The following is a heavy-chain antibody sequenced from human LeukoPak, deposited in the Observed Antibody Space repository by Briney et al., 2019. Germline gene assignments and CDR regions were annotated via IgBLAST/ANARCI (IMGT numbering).Heavy chain of an antibody. D-gene: IGHD3-10*02. J-gene: IGHJ4*02. CDR2: IYYSGST. Sequence: PSETLSLTCTVSGGSISSYYWSWIRQPPGKGLEWIGSIYYSGSTYYNPSLKSRVTISVDTSKNQFSLKLSSVTAADTAVYYCARTYVTQFDYWGQGTLVTVSS. CDR1: GGSISSYY. CDR3: ARTYVTQFDY. V-gene: IGHV4-39*01.